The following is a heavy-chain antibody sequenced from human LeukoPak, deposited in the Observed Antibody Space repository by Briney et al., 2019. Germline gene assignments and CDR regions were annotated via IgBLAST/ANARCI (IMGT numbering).Heavy chain of an antibody. Sequence: PSQTLSLTCAVSGGSISSGGYSWSWIRQPPGKGLEWIGYIYHSGSTYYNPSLKSRVTISVDRSKNQFSLKLSSVTAADTAVYYCARHPGFLGYDILTGTDYYYYGMDVWGQGTTVTVSS. CDR2: IYHSGST. CDR1: GGSISSGGYS. D-gene: IGHD3-9*01. V-gene: IGHV4-30-2*01. CDR3: ARHPGFLGYDILTGTDYYYYGMDV. J-gene: IGHJ6*02.